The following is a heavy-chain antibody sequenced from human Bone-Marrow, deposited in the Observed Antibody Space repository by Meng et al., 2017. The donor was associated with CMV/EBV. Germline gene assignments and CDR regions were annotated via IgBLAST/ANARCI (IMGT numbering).Heavy chain of an antibody. D-gene: IGHD6-13*01. CDR1: GFTFSSYS. Sequence: GESLKISCAASGFTFSSYSMNWVRQAPGKGLEWVSSISSSSSYIYYADSVKGRFTISRDNAKNSLYLQMNSLRAEDTAVYYCARDVVVAAAGDYYYYGMDVWGQGTTVTVSS. CDR3: ARDVVVAAAGDYYYYGMDV. V-gene: IGHV3-21*01. CDR2: ISSSSSYI. J-gene: IGHJ6*02.